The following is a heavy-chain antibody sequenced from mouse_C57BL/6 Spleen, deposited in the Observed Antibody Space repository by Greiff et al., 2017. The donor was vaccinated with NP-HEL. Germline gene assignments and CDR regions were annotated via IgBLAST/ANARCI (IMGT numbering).Heavy chain of an antibody. V-gene: IGHV1-59*01. Sequence: QVQLKQPGAELVRPGTSVKLSCKASGYTFTSYWMHWVKQRPGQGLEWIGVIDPSDSYTNYNQKFKGKATLTVDTSSSTAYMQLSSLTSEDSAVYYCARSGIYDGYYYFDYWGQGTTLTVSS. D-gene: IGHD2-3*01. J-gene: IGHJ2*01. CDR1: GYTFTSYW. CDR2: IDPSDSYT. CDR3: ARSGIYDGYYYFDY.